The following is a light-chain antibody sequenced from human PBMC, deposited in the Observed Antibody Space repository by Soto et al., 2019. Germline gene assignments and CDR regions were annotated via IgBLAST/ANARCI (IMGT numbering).Light chain of an antibody. Sequence: DIKMTQSPSTLCASVGDRVTITCRASQTVSRWLDWYQQKPRRAPQLLIEKASTLESGVSSRFSGSGSGTACTLTINRLKPKDYAPYYSRQCHRFRITFGKWTGL. V-gene: IGKV1-5*03. J-gene: IGKJ5*01. CDR2: KAS. CDR3: RQCHRFRIT. CDR1: QTVSRW.